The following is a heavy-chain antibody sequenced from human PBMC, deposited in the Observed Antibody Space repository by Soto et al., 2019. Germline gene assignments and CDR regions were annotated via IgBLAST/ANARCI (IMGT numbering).Heavy chain of an antibody. V-gene: IGHV4-59*01. J-gene: IGHJ6*02. CDR1: GGSISSYY. D-gene: IGHD6-19*01. CDR3: ASVAVAGTDYYYGMDV. Sequence: LSLTCTVSGGSISSYYWSWIRQPPGKGLEWIGYIYYSGSTNYNPSLKSRVTISVDTSKNQFSLKLSSVTAADTAVYYCASVAVAGTDYYYGMDVWGQGTTVTVSS. CDR2: IYYSGST.